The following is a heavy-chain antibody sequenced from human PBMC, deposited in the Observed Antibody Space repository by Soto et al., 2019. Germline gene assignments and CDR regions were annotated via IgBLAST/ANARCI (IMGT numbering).Heavy chain of an antibody. CDR2: ISGSGGST. V-gene: IGHV3-23*01. D-gene: IGHD2-2*01. CDR1: GFTFSSYA. CDR3: VKSSLGGSSTSCYFPCGEFDY. J-gene: IGHJ4*02. Sequence: GGSLRLSCAASGFTFSSYAMSWVRQAPGKGLEWVSAISGSGGSTYYADSVKGRFTISRDNSKNTLYLQMNSLRAEDTAVYNCVKSSLGGSSTSCYFPCGEFDYWGQGTLVTVSS.